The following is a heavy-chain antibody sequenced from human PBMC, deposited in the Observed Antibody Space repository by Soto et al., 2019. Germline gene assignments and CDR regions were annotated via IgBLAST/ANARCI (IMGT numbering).Heavy chain of an antibody. Sequence: QVQLQESGPGLVKPSQTLSLTCTVSGGSISSGGYYWSWIRQHPGKGLEWIGYIYYSGSTYYNPSLKSGVTISVDTHKNQYSLKLSSVTAADTAVYYCARDSNYYGSGSYVWGYWGQGTLVTVSS. CDR2: IYYSGST. CDR3: ARDSNYYGSGSYVWGY. D-gene: IGHD3-10*01. CDR1: GGSISSGGYY. V-gene: IGHV4-31*03. J-gene: IGHJ4*02.